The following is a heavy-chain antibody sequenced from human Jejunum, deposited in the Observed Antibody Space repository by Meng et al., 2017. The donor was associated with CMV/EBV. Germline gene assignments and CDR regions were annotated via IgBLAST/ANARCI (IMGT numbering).Heavy chain of an antibody. V-gene: IGHV4-39*07. CDR2: VYYTGST. CDR1: GASISNRSYY. D-gene: IGHD4-23*01. J-gene: IGHJ4*02. CDR3: VRVSAVAHPPYYFDY. Sequence: SGASISNRSYYWGRIRQPPGEGLEWIVAVYYTGSTYYNPSLKSRLTISGDTSKNQFSLDLSSVSAADTAVYYCVRVSAVAHPPYYFDYWGQGTLVTVSS.